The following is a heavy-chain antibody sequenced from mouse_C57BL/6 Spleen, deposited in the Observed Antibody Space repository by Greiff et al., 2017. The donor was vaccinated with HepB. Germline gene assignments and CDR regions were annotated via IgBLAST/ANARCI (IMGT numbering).Heavy chain of an antibody. CDR3: ARCWTHDGYDAMDY. J-gene: IGHJ4*01. D-gene: IGHD2-3*01. CDR1: GYTFTDYN. V-gene: IGHV1-18*01. Sequence: EVQLQQSGPELVKPGASVKIPCKASGYTFTDYNMDWVKQSHGKSLEWIGDINPNNGGTIYNQKFKGKATLTVDKSSSTAYMELRSLTSEDTAVYYCARCWTHDGYDAMDYWGQGTSVTVSS. CDR2: INPNNGGT.